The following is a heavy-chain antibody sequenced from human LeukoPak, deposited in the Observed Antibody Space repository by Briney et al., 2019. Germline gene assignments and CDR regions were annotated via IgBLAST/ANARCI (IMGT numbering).Heavy chain of an antibody. CDR2: INPSGGST. J-gene: IGHJ5*02. D-gene: IGHD3-22*01. Sequence: GASVKVSCKASGYTFTSYYMHWVRQAPGQGLEWMGIINPSGGSTSYAQKFQGRVTMTRDTSMSTVYMELSSLRSEDTAVYYCARAREPRRITMIVEGWFDPWGQGALVTVSS. V-gene: IGHV1-46*01. CDR1: GYTFTSYY. CDR3: ARAREPRRITMIVEGWFDP.